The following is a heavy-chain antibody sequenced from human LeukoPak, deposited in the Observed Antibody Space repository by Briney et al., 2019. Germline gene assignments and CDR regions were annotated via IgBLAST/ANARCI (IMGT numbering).Heavy chain of an antibody. CDR2: ISGGGGST. CDR3: AKHYYGSGSYLDY. Sequence: GGSLRLSCAASGLTFSSYGFSWVRQVSGMGLEWVSAISGGGGSTYYSDSVRGRFTISRDNSKNTLYLQMNNLTVEDTAIYYCAKHYYGSGSYLDYWGQGILVTVSS. J-gene: IGHJ4*02. CDR1: GLTFSSYG. D-gene: IGHD3-10*01. V-gene: IGHV3-23*01.